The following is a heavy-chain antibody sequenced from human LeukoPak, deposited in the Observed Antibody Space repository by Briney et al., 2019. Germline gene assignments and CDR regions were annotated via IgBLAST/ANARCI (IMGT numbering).Heavy chain of an antibody. J-gene: IGHJ5*02. CDR1: GGSFSGYY. V-gene: IGHV4-34*01. CDR2: INHSGST. CDR3: ARNSAYYYGSGSYYKLNWFDP. Sequence: SETLSLTCAVYGGSFSGYYWSWIRQPPGKGLEWIGEINHSGSTNYNPSLKSRVTISVDASKDQFSLKLSSVTAADTAVYYCARNSAYYYGSGSYYKLNWFDPWGQGTLVTVSS. D-gene: IGHD3-10*01.